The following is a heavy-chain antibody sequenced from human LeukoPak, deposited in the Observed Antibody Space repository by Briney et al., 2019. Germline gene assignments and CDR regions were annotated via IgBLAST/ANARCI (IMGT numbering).Heavy chain of an antibody. Sequence: SETLSLTCTVSGGSISSSSYYWGWIRQPPGKGLEWIGSIYYSGSTYYNPSLKSRVTISVDTSKNQFSLKLSSVTAADTAVYYCARDSWVGKNPLHFDYWGQGTLVTVSS. CDR3: ARDSWVGKNPLHFDY. D-gene: IGHD1-26*01. CDR2: IYYSGST. J-gene: IGHJ4*02. CDR1: GGSISSSSYY. V-gene: IGHV4-39*07.